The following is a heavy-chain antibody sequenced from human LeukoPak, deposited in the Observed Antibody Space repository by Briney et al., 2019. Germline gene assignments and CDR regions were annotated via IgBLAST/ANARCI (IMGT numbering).Heavy chain of an antibody. V-gene: IGHV4-59*01. J-gene: IGHJ4*02. D-gene: IGHD5-18*01. CDR2: IYYSGST. Sequence: KPPETLSLTCTVSGVSISSYYWSWIRQPPGRGLEWLAYIYYSGSTNYNPSLKSRVTISVDTSKNQFSLKLSSVTAADTAVYYCARDLAFSGYSYGLDYWGQGALVTVSS. CDR1: GVSISSYY. CDR3: ARDLAFSGYSYGLDY.